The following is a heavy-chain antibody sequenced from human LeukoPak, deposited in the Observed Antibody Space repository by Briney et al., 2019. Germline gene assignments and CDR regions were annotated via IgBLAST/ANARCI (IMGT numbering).Heavy chain of an antibody. Sequence: GGSLRLSCAASGLTFSSYAMHWVRQTPGRGLEWVSVITNNGATTYHADSVKGRFTISRDNSKNMLYLQMNSLRAEDTAVYYCAKDWGYGSGTYYPHWGQGTLVTVSS. CDR2: ITNNGATT. J-gene: IGHJ4*02. CDR1: GLTFSSYA. V-gene: IGHV3-23*01. CDR3: AKDWGYGSGTYYPH. D-gene: IGHD3-10*01.